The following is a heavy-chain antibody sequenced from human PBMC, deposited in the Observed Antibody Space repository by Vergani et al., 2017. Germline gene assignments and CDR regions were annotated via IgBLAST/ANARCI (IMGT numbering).Heavy chain of an antibody. CDR2: IDWDDDK. D-gene: IGHD2-2*01. CDR3: ARGKGYCSSTSCYFGYYYYYMDV. Sequence: QVTLRESGPALVKPTQTLTLTCTFSGFSLSTSGMCVSWIRQPPGKALEWLALIDWDDDKYYSTSLKTRLTISKDTSKNQVVLTMTNMDPVDTATYYCARGKGYCSSTSCYFGYYYYYMDVWGKGP. V-gene: IGHV2-70*01. J-gene: IGHJ6*03. CDR1: GFSLSTSGMC.